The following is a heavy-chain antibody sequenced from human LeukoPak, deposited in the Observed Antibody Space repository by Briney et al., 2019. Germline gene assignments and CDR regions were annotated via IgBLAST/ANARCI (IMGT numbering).Heavy chain of an antibody. J-gene: IGHJ6*02. CDR2: IYYSGST. D-gene: IGHD6-25*01. CDR1: GGSFSGYY. CDR3: ARGGAANYYYYYGMDV. V-gene: IGHV4-31*11. Sequence: SETLSLTCAVYGGSFSGYYWSWIRQHPGKGLEWIGYIYYSGSTYYNPSLKSRVTISVDTSKNQFSLKLSSVTAADTAVYYCARGGAANYYYYYGMDVWGQGTTVTVSS.